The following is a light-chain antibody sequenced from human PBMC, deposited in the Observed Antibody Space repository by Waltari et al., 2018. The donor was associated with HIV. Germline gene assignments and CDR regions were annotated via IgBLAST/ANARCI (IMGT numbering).Light chain of an antibody. V-gene: IGLV2-11*01. CDR2: DVS. J-gene: IGLJ3*02. Sequence: QSALTQPRSVSGSPGQSVTISCTGTSSDVGGYNHVSWYQQHPGKAPKLMIYDVSKRPAGFPDRCSGSKSGNTASLTISGLQAEDEADYYCCSYAGSYPWVFGGGTKLTVL. CDR1: SSDVGGYNH. CDR3: CSYAGSYPWV.